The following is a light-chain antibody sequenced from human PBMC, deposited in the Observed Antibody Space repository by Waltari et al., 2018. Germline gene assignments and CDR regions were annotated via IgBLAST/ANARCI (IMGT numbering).Light chain of an antibody. V-gene: IGLV1-40*01. CDR2: GNS. J-gene: IGLJ2*01. CDR3: QSYDSSLSVDVV. Sequence: QSVLTQPPSVSGAPGPRVTLPRPGSSSNIGAGYDVHWYQQLPGTAPKLLIYGNSNRPSGFPDRFSGSKSGTSASLAITGLQAEDEADYYCQSYDSSLSVDVVFGGGTKLTVL. CDR1: SSNIGAGYD.